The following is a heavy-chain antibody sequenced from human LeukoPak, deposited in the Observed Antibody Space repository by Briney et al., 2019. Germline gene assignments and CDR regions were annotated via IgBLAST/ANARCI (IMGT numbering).Heavy chain of an antibody. D-gene: IGHD3-9*01. CDR1: GYSINSGYC. J-gene: IGHJ4*02. Sequence: PSETLSLTCAVSGYSINSGYCWGWIRQPPGKGLEWIGGIDHSGNTHYNPSLKNRVTISADTSKNEFSLKLSSVTAADTAVYYCARRGYDILTGYFFDYWGQGTLVTVSS. V-gene: IGHV4-38-2*01. CDR2: IDHSGNT. CDR3: ARRGYDILTGYFFDY.